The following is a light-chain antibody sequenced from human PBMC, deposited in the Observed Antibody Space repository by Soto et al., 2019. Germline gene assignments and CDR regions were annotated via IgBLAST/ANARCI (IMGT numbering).Light chain of an antibody. V-gene: IGLV1-44*01. CDR3: CSYTSSTTPL. J-gene: IGLJ2*01. CDR2: TND. CDR1: TSNIGTNT. Sequence: QSVLTQPPSVSGTPGQRVTISCSGSTSNIGTNTVNWFQHLPGTAPKLLIYTNDQRPSGVPDRFSGSRSGTSASLAISGLQSEDEADYYCCSYTSSTTPLFGGGTKLTVL.